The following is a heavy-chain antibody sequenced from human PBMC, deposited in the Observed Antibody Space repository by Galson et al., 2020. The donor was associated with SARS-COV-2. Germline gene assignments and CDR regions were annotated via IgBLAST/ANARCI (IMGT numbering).Heavy chain of an antibody. CDR2: IYYSGST. D-gene: IGHD3-16*01. V-gene: IGHV4-31*03. J-gene: IGHJ4*02. CDR3: ARDLGPAEGAASYFDY. CDR1: GGSISSGGYY. Sequence: SETLSLTCTVSGGSISSGGYYWSWIRQHPGKGLEWIRYIYYSGSTYYNPSLKSRVTISVDTSKNQFSLKLSSVTAADTAVYYCARDLGPAEGAASYFDYWGQGTLVTVSS.